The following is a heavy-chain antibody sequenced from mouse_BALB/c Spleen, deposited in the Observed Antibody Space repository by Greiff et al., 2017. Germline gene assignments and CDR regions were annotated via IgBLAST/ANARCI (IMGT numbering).Heavy chain of an antibody. D-gene: IGHD2-1*01. CDR3: ARVDGNYTPFAY. Sequence: EVKVVESGGGLVKPGGSLKLSCAASGFTFSDYYMYWVRQTPEKRLEWVATISDGGSYTYYPDSVKGRFTISRDNAKNNLYLQMSSLKSEDTAMYYCARVDGNYTPFAYWGQGTLVTVSA. J-gene: IGHJ3*01. CDR2: ISDGGSYT. CDR1: GFTFSDYY. V-gene: IGHV5-4*02.